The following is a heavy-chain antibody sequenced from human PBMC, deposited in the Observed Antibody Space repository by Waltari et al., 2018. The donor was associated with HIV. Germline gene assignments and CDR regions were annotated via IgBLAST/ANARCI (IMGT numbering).Heavy chain of an antibody. Sequence: QVQLVQSGAEVKKPGASVKVSCKASGYTFTSYDINWVRQATGQGLEWMGWMNPNSGNTGYAQKFQGRVTMTRNTSISTAYMELSSLRSEDTAVYYCARQWLNPYYYYYGMDVWGQGTTVTVSS. CDR3: ARQWLNPYYYYYGMDV. D-gene: IGHD6-19*01. CDR1: GYTFTSYD. CDR2: MNPNSGNT. V-gene: IGHV1-8*01. J-gene: IGHJ6*02.